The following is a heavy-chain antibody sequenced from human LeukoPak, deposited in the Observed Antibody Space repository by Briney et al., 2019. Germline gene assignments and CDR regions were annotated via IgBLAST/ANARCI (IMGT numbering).Heavy chain of an antibody. CDR1: GYTFTGYY. V-gene: IGHV1-58*02. CDR3: AAADNSDVDYYYYGMDV. D-gene: IGHD2-21*01. J-gene: IGHJ6*02. CDR2: IVVGSGNT. Sequence: ASVKVSCKASGYTFTGYYMHWVRQAPGQGLEWIGWIVVGSGNTNYAQKFQERVTITRDMSTSTAYMELSSLRSEDTAVYYCAAADNSDVDYYYYGMDVWGQGTTVTVSS.